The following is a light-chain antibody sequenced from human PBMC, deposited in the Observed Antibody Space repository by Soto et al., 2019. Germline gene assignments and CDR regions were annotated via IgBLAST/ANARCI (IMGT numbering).Light chain of an antibody. J-gene: IGLJ1*01. Sequence: QSVLTQPPSVSGAPGQRVTMSCTGSSSNIGTGYDVHWYQQLPETAPKLLIYGNSNRPSGVPDRFSGSKSGTSASLAITGLQAEDEADYYCQSYDSSLSGGVFGTGTKLTVL. CDR1: SSNIGTGYD. V-gene: IGLV1-40*01. CDR2: GNS. CDR3: QSYDSSLSGGV.